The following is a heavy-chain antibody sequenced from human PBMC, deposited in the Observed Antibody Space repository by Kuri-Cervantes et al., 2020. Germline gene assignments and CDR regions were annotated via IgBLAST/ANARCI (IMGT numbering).Heavy chain of an antibody. CDR2: VRSSGSTI. D-gene: IGHD2-2*03. CDR3: AREIVGGYCSSTSCSSQ. Sequence: LSLTCAASGFTFSSYEMNWVRQAPGKGLEWVSYVRSSGSTIYYADPVKGRFTISRDNSKNTLYLQMNSLRAEDTAVYYCAREIVGGYCSSTSCSSQWGQGTLVTVSS. CDR1: GFTFSSYE. V-gene: IGHV3-48*03. J-gene: IGHJ4*02.